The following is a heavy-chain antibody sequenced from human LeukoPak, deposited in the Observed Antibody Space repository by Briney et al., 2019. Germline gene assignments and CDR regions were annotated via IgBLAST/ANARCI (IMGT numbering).Heavy chain of an antibody. D-gene: IGHD6-13*01. CDR3: AREASPYSSSWYFSY. CDR2: ISYEGSNK. J-gene: IGHJ4*02. Sequence: PGGSLRLSCAASGFTFSSYALHWVRPVPGKGLEWGAVISYEGSNKYYADSVKGRFTISRDNSKNTLYLQMNSLRAEDTAVYYCAREASPYSSSWYFSYWGQGTLATVSS. V-gene: IGHV3-30-3*01. CDR1: GFTFSSYA.